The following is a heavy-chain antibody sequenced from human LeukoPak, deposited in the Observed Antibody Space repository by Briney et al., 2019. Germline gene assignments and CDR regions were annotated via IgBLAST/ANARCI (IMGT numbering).Heavy chain of an antibody. D-gene: IGHD1-26*01. J-gene: IGHJ4*02. CDR3: ARGGRGAPTDY. V-gene: IGHV4-34*01. Sequence: PSETLSLTCAVYGGSFSGYYWSWIRQPPGKGLEWIGEINHSGSTNHNPSLKSRVTISVDTSKNQFSLKLSSVTAADTAVYYCARGGRGAPTDYWGQGTLVTVSS. CDR1: GGSFSGYY. CDR2: INHSGST.